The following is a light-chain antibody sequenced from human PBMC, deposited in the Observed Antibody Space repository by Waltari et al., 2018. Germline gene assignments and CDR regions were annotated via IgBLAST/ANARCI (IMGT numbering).Light chain of an antibody. V-gene: IGKV3-11*01. CDR1: QSVSSY. CDR2: DAS. Sequence: EIVLTQSPATLSLSPGERATLSCRASQSVSSYLAWYQQKPGQAPRLLIYDASNRATGIPARFSGSGSGTDFTLTICSLEPEDFAVYYCQHRGTFGQGTRVEIK. J-gene: IGKJ1*01. CDR3: QHRGT.